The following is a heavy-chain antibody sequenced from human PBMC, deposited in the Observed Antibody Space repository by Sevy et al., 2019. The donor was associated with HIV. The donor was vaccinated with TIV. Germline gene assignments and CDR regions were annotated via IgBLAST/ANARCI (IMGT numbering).Heavy chain of an antibody. CDR1: RFTFSSYS. CDR2: ISSSSSTI. D-gene: IGHD2-2*01. V-gene: IGHV3-48*01. Sequence: GGSLRLSCAASRFTFSSYSMNWVRQAPGKGLEWVSYISSSSSTIYYADSVKGRFTISRDNAKNSLYLQMNSLRAEDTAVYYCARNYPIGYCSSTSCLPDYWGQGTLVTVSS. CDR3: ARNYPIGYCSSTSCLPDY. J-gene: IGHJ4*02.